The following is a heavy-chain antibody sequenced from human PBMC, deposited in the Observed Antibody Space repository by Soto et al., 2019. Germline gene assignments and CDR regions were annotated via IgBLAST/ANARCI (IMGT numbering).Heavy chain of an antibody. CDR2: ISAHNGKT. D-gene: IGHD4-17*01. CDR3: ARGRYGDY. CDR1: GYIFTSYG. J-gene: IGHJ4*02. Sequence: QAHLVQSGPEVKKPGASVKVSCKGSGYIFTSYGIAWVRQAPGQGLEWRGWISAHNGKTEYAQKFQGRVTVTRDTCTSTAYLELRSLRSDDTALYYCARGRYGDYWGQGALVTVSS. V-gene: IGHV1-18*01.